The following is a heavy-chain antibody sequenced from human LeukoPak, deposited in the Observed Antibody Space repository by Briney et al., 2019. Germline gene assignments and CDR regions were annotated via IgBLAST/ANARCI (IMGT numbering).Heavy chain of an antibody. V-gene: IGHV3-15*01. CDR3: STLTSRGLSDS. CDR1: GFTFSSYW. Sequence: GGSLRLSCAASGFTFSSYWMSWVRQAPGKGLEWVGRIKSEADGETIDYAAPVKGRFTFSRDDSKNMLYLQMNSLKSEDTAVYYCSTLTSRGLSDSWGQGTLVTVSS. J-gene: IGHJ4*02. D-gene: IGHD1-20*01. CDR2: IKSEADGETI.